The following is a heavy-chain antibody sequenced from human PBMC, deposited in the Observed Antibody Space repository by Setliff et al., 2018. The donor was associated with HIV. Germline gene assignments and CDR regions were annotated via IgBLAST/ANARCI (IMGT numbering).Heavy chain of an antibody. CDR3: AKDRSGSYSFARD. D-gene: IGHD1-26*01. CDR1: GFTFSDYY. J-gene: IGHJ4*02. V-gene: IGHV3-11*04. CDR2: ISSSGTTI. Sequence: GGSLRLSCTASGFTFSDYYMSWIRQSPGKGLEWISYISSSGTTIYYADSVKGRFTISRDNAKNSLYLEMNSLRAEETAVYYCAKDRSGSYSFARDWGQGTLVTVSS.